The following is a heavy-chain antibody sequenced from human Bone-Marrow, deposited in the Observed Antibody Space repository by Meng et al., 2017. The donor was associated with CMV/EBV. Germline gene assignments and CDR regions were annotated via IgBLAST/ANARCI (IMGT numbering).Heavy chain of an antibody. D-gene: IGHD2-2*02. CDR1: GYTFTDYY. V-gene: IGHV1-2*02. CDR2: INPNSAGT. J-gene: IGHJ6*02. Sequence: ASVKVSCKASGYTFTDYYMHWVRQAPGQGLEWMGWINPNSAGTNYAQRFQGRVTMTRDTSISTAYMELSRLRSEDTAVYYCARDQIVVVPAAIRGGDYYYGMDVWGQGTTVTVSS. CDR3: ARDQIVVVPAAIRGGDYYYGMDV.